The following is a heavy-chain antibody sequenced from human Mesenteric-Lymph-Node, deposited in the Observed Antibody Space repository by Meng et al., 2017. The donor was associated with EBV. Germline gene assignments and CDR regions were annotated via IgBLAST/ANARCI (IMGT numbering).Heavy chain of an antibody. V-gene: IGHV3-21*01. Sequence: EVPRVESGGGMVQPGGSLGLSWAASGFTFSRFTMSWVRQAPGTGLEWVSSISSSGSYIYYADSVKGRFTISRDNADNSLFLQMNSLRAGDTAVYYCAGLDGSGIFYWGRGTLVTVSS. CDR3: AGLDGSGIFY. J-gene: IGHJ4*02. CDR2: ISSSGSYI. D-gene: IGHD3-10*01. CDR1: GFTFSRFT.